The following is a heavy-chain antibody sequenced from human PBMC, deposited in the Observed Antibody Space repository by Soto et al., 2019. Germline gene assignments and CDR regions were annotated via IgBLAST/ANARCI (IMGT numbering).Heavy chain of an antibody. Sequence: GGSLRLSCEASGFTFSRVNMNWVRQVPGKGLEWVASISSGSSDTWYADSVKGRFIIARDNAQNYLFLQMNTLRPEDTAMYYCARVAYWGPGTQVTVSS. CDR2: ISSGSSDT. CDR1: GFTFSRVN. CDR3: ARVAY. V-gene: IGHV3-21*01. J-gene: IGHJ4*02.